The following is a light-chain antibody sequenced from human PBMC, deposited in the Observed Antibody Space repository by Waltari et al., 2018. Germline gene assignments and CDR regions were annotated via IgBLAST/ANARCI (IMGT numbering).Light chain of an antibody. CDR2: GAS. CDR1: QSVSRT. V-gene: IGKV3-20*01. CDR3: QHYVRLPAT. Sequence: EIVLTQSPGTLSLSPGERATLSCRASQSVSRTLAWYQQKPGQAPKLLIYGASIRATGIPXRFTGSGSGTDFSLTISSLEPEDFAIYFCQHYVRLPATFGQGTKVEIK. J-gene: IGKJ1*01.